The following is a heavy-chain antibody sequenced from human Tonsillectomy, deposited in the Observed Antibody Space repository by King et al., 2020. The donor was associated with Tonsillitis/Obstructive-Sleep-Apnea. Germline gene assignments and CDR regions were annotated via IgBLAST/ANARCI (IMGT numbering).Heavy chain of an antibody. CDR3: AREATQLRLNAFDI. J-gene: IGHJ3*02. Sequence: DVQLVESGGGLVQPGGSLRLSCAASGFTFSSYEMNWVRQAPGKGLEWVSYISSSGNTIYYADSVKGRFTISRDNAKNSLYLQMNSLRAEDTAVYYCAREATQLRLNAFDIWGQGTMVTVSS. CDR2: ISSSGNTI. CDR1: GFTFSSYE. V-gene: IGHV3-48*03. D-gene: IGHD3-3*01.